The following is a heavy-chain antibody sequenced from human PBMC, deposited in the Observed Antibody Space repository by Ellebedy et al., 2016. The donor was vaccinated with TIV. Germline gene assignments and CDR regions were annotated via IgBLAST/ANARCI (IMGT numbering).Heavy chain of an antibody. Sequence: ASVKVSXKASGGTFSSYAISWVRQAPGQGLEWMGIINPSGGSTSYAQKFQGRVTMTRDTSTSTVYMELSSLRSEDTAVYYCARASDWFDPWGQGTLVTVSS. V-gene: IGHV1-46*01. CDR3: ARASDWFDP. CDR2: INPSGGST. J-gene: IGHJ5*02. CDR1: GGTFSSYA.